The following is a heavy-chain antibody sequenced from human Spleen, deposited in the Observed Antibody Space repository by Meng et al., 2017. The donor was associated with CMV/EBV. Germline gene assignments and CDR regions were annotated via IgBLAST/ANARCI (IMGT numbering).Heavy chain of an antibody. CDR3: GRDMDV. CDR2: FNNSGST. CDR1: GGSFSGYY. V-gene: IGHV4-34*01. J-gene: IGHJ6*02. Sequence: SETLSLTCTVYGGSFSGYYLSWIRQSPGKGLEWIGEFNNSGSTNYIPSLRSRVTISLDTSNKQVSLRLTSVTAEDTAAYYCGRDMDVWGQGTTVTVSS.